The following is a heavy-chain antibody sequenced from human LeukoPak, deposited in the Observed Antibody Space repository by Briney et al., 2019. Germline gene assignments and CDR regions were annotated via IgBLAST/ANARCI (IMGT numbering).Heavy chain of an antibody. V-gene: IGHV1-69*16. CDR2: IIPILGST. CDR3: ATDSHPPRYGPDLVVVSTFRF. Sequence: SVKVSCKTSGGNFRSYTISWVRQAPGQGLEWMGGIIPILGSTKYAQRFQGRVTITADESTSTAYMELSSLRSEDTAMYYCATDSHPPRYGPDLVVVSTFRFWGQGTMVTVSS. D-gene: IGHD2-15*01. CDR1: GGNFRSYT. J-gene: IGHJ3*01.